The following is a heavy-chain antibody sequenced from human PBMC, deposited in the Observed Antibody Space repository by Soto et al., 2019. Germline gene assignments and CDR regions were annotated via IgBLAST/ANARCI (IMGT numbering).Heavy chain of an antibody. CDR3: ARLHSHGTYGMDV. CDR2: IIPIFGTT. CDR1: GGSFTYT. J-gene: IGHJ6*02. Sequence: SVKVSCKASGGSFTYTLSWARQAPGQGLEWMGGIIPIFGTTNYAQKFRGRVTITADESTKTAYMELSTLRSEDTAVYYCARLHSHGTYGMDVWGQGTTVTVSS. D-gene: IGHD5-18*01. V-gene: IGHV1-69*13.